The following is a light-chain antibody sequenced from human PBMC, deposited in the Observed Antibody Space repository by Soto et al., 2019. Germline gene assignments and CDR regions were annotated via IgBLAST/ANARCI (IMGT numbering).Light chain of an antibody. Sequence: EIVLTQSPATLSLSPGERATLSCRASQSVYSYLAWFQQIPGQAPRLLFYDASKRATGIPARFSGSGSGTDFTLTISSLEPEDFAVYYCQQRSSWPRTFGQGTKVDIK. CDR1: QSVYSY. J-gene: IGKJ1*01. CDR2: DAS. CDR3: QQRSSWPRT. V-gene: IGKV3-11*01.